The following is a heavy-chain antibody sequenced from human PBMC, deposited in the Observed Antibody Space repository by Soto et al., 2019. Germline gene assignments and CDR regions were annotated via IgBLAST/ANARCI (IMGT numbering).Heavy chain of an antibody. J-gene: IGHJ6*02. D-gene: IGHD3-9*01. Sequence: GGSLRLSCAASGFTFSSYAMHWVRQAPGKGLEWVAVISYDGSNKYYADSVKGRFTISRDNSKNTLYVQMNSLRAEDTAVYYCARDLYYDILTGRGDGMDVWGQGTTVTVSS. V-gene: IGHV3-30-3*01. CDR2: ISYDGSNK. CDR1: GFTFSSYA. CDR3: ARDLYYDILTGRGDGMDV.